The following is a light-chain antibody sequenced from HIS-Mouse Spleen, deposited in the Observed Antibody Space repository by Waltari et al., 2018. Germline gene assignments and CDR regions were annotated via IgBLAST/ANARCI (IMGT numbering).Light chain of an antibody. CDR3: AAWDDSLSGWV. CDR1: SSNIGSNY. J-gene: IGLJ3*02. V-gene: IGLV1-47*01. CDR2: RNN. Sequence: QSVLTQPPSASGTPGQRVTISCSGSSSNIGSNYVYWYQQLPGTAPKLLIYRNNQRPYGVPYRFSGSKSGTSASLAISGLRSEDEADYYCAAWDDSLSGWVFGGGTKLTVL.